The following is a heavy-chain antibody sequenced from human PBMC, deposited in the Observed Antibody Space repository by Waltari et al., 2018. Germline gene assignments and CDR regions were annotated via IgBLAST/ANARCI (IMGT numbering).Heavy chain of an antibody. Sequence: QVQLQQWGAGLLKPSETLSLTRAVYGGSFSGYYWSWIRQPPGKGLEWIGEINHSGSTNYNPSLKSRVTISVDTSKNQFSLKLSSVTAADTAVYYCARGGGAAGDYWGQGTLVTVSS. CDR3: ARGGGAAGDY. V-gene: IGHV4-34*01. CDR1: GGSFSGYY. J-gene: IGHJ4*02. CDR2: INHSGST. D-gene: IGHD6-13*01.